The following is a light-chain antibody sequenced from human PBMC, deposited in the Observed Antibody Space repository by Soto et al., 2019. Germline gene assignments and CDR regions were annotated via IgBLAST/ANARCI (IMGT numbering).Light chain of an antibody. CDR2: KVS. V-gene: IGKV2-30*01. J-gene: IGKJ1*01. CDR3: MQVTRWPHT. Sequence: DVVMTQSPLSLPVTLGQPASISCRSSQSLVYIDGNTYLSWFQQRPGQSPRRLIYKVSNRDSGVPDRFSGSGSGTDFTLKISRVEAEDVGIHHCMQVTRWPHTFGQGIKVEIK. CDR1: QSLVYIDGNTY.